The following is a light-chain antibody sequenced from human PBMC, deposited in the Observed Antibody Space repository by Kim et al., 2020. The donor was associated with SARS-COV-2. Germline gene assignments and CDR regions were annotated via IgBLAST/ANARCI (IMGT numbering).Light chain of an antibody. V-gene: IGKV1-5*03. CDR2: KAS. J-gene: IGKJ1*01. CDR1: QSISSW. Sequence: DIQMTQSPSTLSASVGDRVTITCRASQSISSWLAWYQQIPGKAPKLLIYKASSLESGVPSRFSGSGSGTEFTLTISSLQPDDFATYYCQQYNTYSSAFGQGTEVDIK. CDR3: QQYNTYSSA.